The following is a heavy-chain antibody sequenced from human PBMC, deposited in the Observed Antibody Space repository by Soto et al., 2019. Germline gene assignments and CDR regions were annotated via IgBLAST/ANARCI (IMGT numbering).Heavy chain of an antibody. CDR2: IKSKTDGGTA. CDR3: TTGIYYDILTGYHDVAY. CDR1: GFNLSHPW. Sequence: GGSLRLSCAASGFNLSHPWMTWVRQAAGKWLEWVGRIKSKTDGGTADYAAPVKGRFTISRDDSKNTVYLQMNSLKTEDTAVYYCTTGIYYDILTGYHDVAYWGQGXLVTVYS. V-gene: IGHV3-15*01. D-gene: IGHD3-9*01. J-gene: IGHJ4*02.